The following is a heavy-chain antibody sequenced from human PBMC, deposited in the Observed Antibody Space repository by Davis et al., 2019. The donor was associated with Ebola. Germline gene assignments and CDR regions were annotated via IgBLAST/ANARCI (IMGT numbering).Heavy chain of an antibody. D-gene: IGHD3-3*01. CDR3: ARADDYDFWSGQLDY. V-gene: IGHV1-8*02. CDR1: GYTFTGYY. J-gene: IGHJ4*02. CDR2: INPNSGNT. Sequence: AASVKVSCKASGYTFTGYYMHWVRQAPGQGLEWMGWINPNSGNTGYAQKFQGRVTMTRNTSISTAYMELSSLRSEDTAVYYCARADDYDFWSGQLDYWGQGTLVTVSS.